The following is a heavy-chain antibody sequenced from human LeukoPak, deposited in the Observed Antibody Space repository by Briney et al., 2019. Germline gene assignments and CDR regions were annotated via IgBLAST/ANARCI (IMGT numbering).Heavy chain of an antibody. V-gene: IGHV3-53*01. J-gene: IGHJ5*02. CDR2: IYTTDIT. CDR1: GFSVSDNY. D-gene: IGHD2-2*01. CDR3: ARAEYGNWFDP. Sequence: GGSLRLSCAASGFSVSDNYMSWVRQAPGKGLEWVSLIYTTDITYYADSVKGQFTISRDNSKNTVPLQMNSLRADDTAVYYCARAEYGNWFDPWGQGTLVTVSS.